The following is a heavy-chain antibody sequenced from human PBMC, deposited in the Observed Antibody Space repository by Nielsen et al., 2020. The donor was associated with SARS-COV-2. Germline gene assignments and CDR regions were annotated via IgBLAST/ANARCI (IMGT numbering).Heavy chain of an antibody. CDR2: ISGSGGST. J-gene: IGHJ4*02. Sequence: GGSLRLSCAASGFTFSSYAMSWVRQAPGKGLEWVSAISGSGGSTYYADSVKGRFTISRDNSKNTLYLQMNSLRAEDTAVYYCAKAHTMIVVVITYFDYWGQGTLVTVSS. D-gene: IGHD3-22*01. CDR3: AKAHTMIVVVITYFDY. CDR1: GFTFSSYA. V-gene: IGHV3-23*01.